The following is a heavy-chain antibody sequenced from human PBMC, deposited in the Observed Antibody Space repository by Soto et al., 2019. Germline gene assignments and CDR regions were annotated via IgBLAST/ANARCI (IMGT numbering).Heavy chain of an antibody. D-gene: IGHD3-22*01. CDR1: GGTFSTNT. V-gene: IGHV1-69*13. Sequence: ASVKVSCKASGGTFSTNTISWVRQAPGQGLEWMGGIMPIFGSANYAQKFQGRVTITADENTRTVYMELSRPRSEDTAIYYCARQFDSDTSGYYYAYWGQGTLVTVSS. CDR2: IMPIFGSA. CDR3: ARQFDSDTSGYYYAY. J-gene: IGHJ4*02.